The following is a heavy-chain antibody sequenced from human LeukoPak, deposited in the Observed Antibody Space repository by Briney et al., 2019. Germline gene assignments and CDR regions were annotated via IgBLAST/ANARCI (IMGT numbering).Heavy chain of an antibody. Sequence: PGGSLRLSCAASGFTFSSYAMHWVRQAPGKGLEWVAVISYDGSNKYYADSVKGRFTISRDNSKNTLYLQMNSLRAEDTAVHYCARGGYYDSPILDYWGQGTLVTVSS. D-gene: IGHD3-22*01. CDR3: ARGGYYDSPILDY. CDR2: ISYDGSNK. CDR1: GFTFSSYA. V-gene: IGHV3-30-3*01. J-gene: IGHJ4*02.